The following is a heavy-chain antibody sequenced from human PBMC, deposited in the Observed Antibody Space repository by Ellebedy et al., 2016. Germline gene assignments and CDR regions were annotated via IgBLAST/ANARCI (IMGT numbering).Heavy chain of an antibody. Sequence: GGSLRLXCAASGFTFSSYGMHWVRQAPGKGLEWVAVISYDGSNKYYADSVKGRFTISRDNSKNTLYLQMNSLRAEDTAVYYCARAVYCSSTSCYLSGYFDYWGQGTLVTVSS. D-gene: IGHD2-2*01. J-gene: IGHJ4*02. CDR2: ISYDGSNK. CDR1: GFTFSSYG. V-gene: IGHV3-30*03. CDR3: ARAVYCSSTSCYLSGYFDY.